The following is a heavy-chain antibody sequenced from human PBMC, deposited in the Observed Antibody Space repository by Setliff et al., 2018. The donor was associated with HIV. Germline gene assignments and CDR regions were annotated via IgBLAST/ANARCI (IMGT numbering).Heavy chain of an antibody. Sequence: PSSPLSLPFSVSPASLTRYDWAWIRQSPEKGLEWIGEIDDSGSIIYNPSLQSRVTMSGDTSKNQVSLKVRSLTAADTGLYYCARVKAIKTTLVRLWPRFDLWGQGTQVTVSS. J-gene: IGHJ5*02. CDR3: ARVKAIKTTLVRLWPRFDL. V-gene: IGHV4-34*01. CDR2: IDDSGSI. D-gene: IGHD3-10*01. CDR1: PASLTRYD.